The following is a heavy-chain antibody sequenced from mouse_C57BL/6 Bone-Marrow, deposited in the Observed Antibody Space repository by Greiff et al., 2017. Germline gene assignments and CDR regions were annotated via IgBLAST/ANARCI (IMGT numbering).Heavy chain of an antibody. CDR3: ARYLLWSPDGYFDV. J-gene: IGHJ1*03. Sequence: QVQLQQPGAELVMPGASVKLSCKASGYTFTSYWMHWVKQRPGQGLEWIGEIDPSDSYTNYNQKFKGKYTLTVDKSSSTAYMQLSSMTSEDSAVYYCARYLLWSPDGYFDVWGTGTTVTVSS. V-gene: IGHV1-69*01. CDR1: GYTFTSYW. CDR2: IDPSDSYT. D-gene: IGHD2-1*01.